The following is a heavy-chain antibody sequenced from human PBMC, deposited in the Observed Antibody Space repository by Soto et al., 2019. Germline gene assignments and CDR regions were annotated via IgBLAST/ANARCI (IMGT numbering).Heavy chain of an antibody. CDR2: IRNIPSGGTT. CDR1: GFTFGDYA. CDR3: TTSRRNWNPYIDY. J-gene: IGHJ4*02. Sequence: EVQLVESGGGLVQPGRSLRLSCSASGFTFGDYALNWFRQAPGKGLEWVGFIRNIPSGGTTEYAASVKGRFTISRDDSKRIAYLQMNSLKTEDTAVYYCTTSRRNWNPYIDYWGQGTLVTVSS. D-gene: IGHD1-20*01. V-gene: IGHV3-49*03.